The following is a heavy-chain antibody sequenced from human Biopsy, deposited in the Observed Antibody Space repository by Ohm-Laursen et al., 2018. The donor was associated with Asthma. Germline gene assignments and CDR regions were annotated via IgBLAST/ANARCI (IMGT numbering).Heavy chain of an antibody. D-gene: IGHD1-20*01. CDR3: ARAAITGIRGWFDP. Sequence: TLSLTCAVSGGSVSSGNNSWTWIRQPPGKGLEWIGYMYHSGRTCYNPSLKSRVTISADTSKNQFHLNLSSVTAADTAVYFCARAAITGIRGWFDPWGQGTQVTVSS. J-gene: IGHJ5*02. CDR2: MYHSGRT. V-gene: IGHV4-30-2*01. CDR1: GGSVSSGNNS.